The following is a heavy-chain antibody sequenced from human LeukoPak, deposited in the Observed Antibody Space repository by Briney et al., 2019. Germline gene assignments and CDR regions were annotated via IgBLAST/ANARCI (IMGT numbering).Heavy chain of an antibody. CDR2: ISWDGGST. CDR1: GFTFDDYT. V-gene: IGHV3-43*01. Sequence: PGGSLRLSCAASGFTFDDYTMHWVRQAPGKGLEWVSLISWDGGSTYYADSVKGRFTISRDNSKNSLYLQMNSLRTEDTALYFCAKDHYYGSGSYSRWVYFDYWGQGPLVTVSS. J-gene: IGHJ4*02. D-gene: IGHD3-10*01. CDR3: AKDHYYGSGSYSRWVYFDY.